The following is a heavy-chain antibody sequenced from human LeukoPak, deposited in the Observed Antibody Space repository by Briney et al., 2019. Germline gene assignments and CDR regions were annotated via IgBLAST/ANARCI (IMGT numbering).Heavy chain of an antibody. Sequence: NTSETLSLTCTVSGASISKYYWSWIRQPAGKGLEWIGRIYVRGTTDDNPTDYNPPLKSRVIMSVDTSKNQFSLNLSSVTAADTAVYYCARGYSYGNNWFDPWGQGTLVSVSS. J-gene: IGHJ5*02. CDR2: IYVRGTTDDNPT. D-gene: IGHD5-18*01. CDR1: GASISKYY. V-gene: IGHV4-4*07. CDR3: ARGYSYGNNWFDP.